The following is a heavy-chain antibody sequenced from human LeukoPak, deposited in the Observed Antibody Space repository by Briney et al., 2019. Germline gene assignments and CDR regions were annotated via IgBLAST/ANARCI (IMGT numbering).Heavy chain of an antibody. D-gene: IGHD5-12*01. CDR3: ARGSSGSGYSGYDSTYRYFDL. J-gene: IGHJ2*01. Sequence: PSETLSLTCTVSGGSISSYYWSWIRQPPGKGLEWIGYIYYSGSTNYNPSLKSRVTISVDTSKNQFSLKLSSVTAADSAVYYCARGSSGSGYSGYDSTYRYFDLWGRGTLVTVSS. V-gene: IGHV4-59*01. CDR1: GGSISSYY. CDR2: IYYSGST.